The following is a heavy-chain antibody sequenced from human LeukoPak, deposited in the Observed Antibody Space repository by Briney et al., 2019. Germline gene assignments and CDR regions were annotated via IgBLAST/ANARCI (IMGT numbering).Heavy chain of an antibody. CDR3: ARGVGSGYTGTEEYYYYYMDV. V-gene: IGHV1-69*05. CDR1: GGTFSSYA. Sequence: SVKVSCKASGGTFSSYAISWVRQAPGQGLEWMGGIIPIFGTANYAQKFQGRVTITTDESTSTAYMEPSSLRSEDTAVYYCARGVGSGYTGTEEYYYYYMDVWGKGATVTVS. CDR2: IIPIFGTA. J-gene: IGHJ6*03. D-gene: IGHD3-3*01.